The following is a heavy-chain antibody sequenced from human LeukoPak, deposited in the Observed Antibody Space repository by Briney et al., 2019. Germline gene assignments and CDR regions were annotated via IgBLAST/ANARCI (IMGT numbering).Heavy chain of an antibody. D-gene: IGHD3-22*01. V-gene: IGHV1-2*02. J-gene: IGHJ3*02. Sequence: ASVKVSCKASGYTFTGYYMHWVRQAPGQGLEWMGWINPNSGGTNYAQKFQGRVTMTRDTSISTAYMELSRLRSDDTAVYYCARETKMTYYYDSSGPDAFDIWGQGTMVTVSS. CDR3: ARETKMTYYYDSSGPDAFDI. CDR1: GYTFTGYY. CDR2: INPNSGGT.